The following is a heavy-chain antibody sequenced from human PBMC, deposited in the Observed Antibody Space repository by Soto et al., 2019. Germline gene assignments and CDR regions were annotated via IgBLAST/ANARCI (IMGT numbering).Heavy chain of an antibody. CDR1: GGSFSGYY. J-gene: IGHJ6*03. CDR2: INHSGST. V-gene: IGHV4-34*01. D-gene: IGHD3-3*01. Sequence: SETLSLTCAVYGGSFSGYYWSWIRQPPGKGLEWIGEINHSGSTNYNPSLKSRVTISVDTSKNQFSLKLSSVTAADTAVFYCARGAYDFWSGYYPPYYYYYMDVWGKGTTVTVSS. CDR3: ARGAYDFWSGYYPPYYYYYMDV.